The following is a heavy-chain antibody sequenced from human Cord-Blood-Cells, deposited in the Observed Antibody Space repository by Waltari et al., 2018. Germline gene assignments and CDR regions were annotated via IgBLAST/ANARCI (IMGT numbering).Heavy chain of an antibody. Sequence: EVQLVESGGGLVQPGGSLRLSCAASGFTFISYEMNWAGQAPGKGLKWVSYISSSGSTIYYADSVKGRFTISRDNAKNSLYLQMNSLRAEDTAVYYCARALDRVHAFDIWGQGTMVTVSS. D-gene: IGHD1-1*01. CDR3: ARALDRVHAFDI. CDR1: GFTFISYE. V-gene: IGHV3-48*03. J-gene: IGHJ3*02. CDR2: ISSSGSTI.